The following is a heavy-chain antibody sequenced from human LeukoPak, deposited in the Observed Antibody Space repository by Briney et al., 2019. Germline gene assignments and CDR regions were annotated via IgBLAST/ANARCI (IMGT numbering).Heavy chain of an antibody. CDR2: IGGSGGRT. D-gene: IGHD3-3*02. CDR3: AKYLASRGVFDY. CDR1: GFTFSNYA. V-gene: IGHV3-23*01. J-gene: IGHJ4*02. Sequence: GGSLRLSCAASGFTFSNYAMSWVRQAPGKGLEWVSAIGGSGGRTYYADSVKGRFTISRDNSKNTLYLEMNSPRAEDTAVYHCAKYLASRGVFDYWGQGTLVTVSS.